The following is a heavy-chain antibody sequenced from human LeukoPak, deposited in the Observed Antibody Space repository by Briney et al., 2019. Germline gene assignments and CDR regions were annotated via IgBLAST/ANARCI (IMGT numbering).Heavy chain of an antibody. J-gene: IGHJ4*02. D-gene: IGHD1-26*01. V-gene: IGHV1-2*02. CDR1: GYTFTGYY. Sequence: GASVKVSCKASGYTFTGYYMHWVRQAPGQGLEWMGWINPNSGGTNYAQKFQGRVTMTRDTSISTAYMELSRLRSDDTAVYYCARDWGLVGATSPFGYWGQGTLVSVSS. CDR2: INPNSGGT. CDR3: ARDWGLVGATSPFGY.